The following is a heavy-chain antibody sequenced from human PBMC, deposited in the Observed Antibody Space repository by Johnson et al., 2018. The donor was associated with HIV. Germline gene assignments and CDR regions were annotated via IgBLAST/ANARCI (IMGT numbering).Heavy chain of an antibody. D-gene: IGHD2-2*02. Sequence: VLLLESGGTVVQPGGSLRLSCETSGFPYSSFAMSWVRQAPGKGLEWLSRISGRGDNIYSADSVKGRFSISRDNSKNMLYLQMDSLRVEDTAVYFCLQDGYCSSANCHTGAFDVWGRGTTVTVSS. J-gene: IGHJ3*01. CDR1: GFPYSSFA. CDR3: LQDGYCSSANCHTGAFDV. CDR2: ISGRGDNI. V-gene: IGHV3-23*01.